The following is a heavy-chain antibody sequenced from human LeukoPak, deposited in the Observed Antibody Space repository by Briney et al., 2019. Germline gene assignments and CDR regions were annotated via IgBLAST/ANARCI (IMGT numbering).Heavy chain of an antibody. CDR3: ARQGSLTPYYYYYYGMDV. CDR2: ISSSGSTI. Sequence: GGSLRLSCAASGFTFSDYYMSWIRQAPGKGLEWVSYISSSGSTIYYADSVKGRFTISRDNAKNSLYLEMNSLKAEDTAAYYCARQGSLTPYYYYYYGMDVWGQGTTVTVSS. D-gene: IGHD2-15*01. V-gene: IGHV3-11*01. J-gene: IGHJ6*02. CDR1: GFTFSDYY.